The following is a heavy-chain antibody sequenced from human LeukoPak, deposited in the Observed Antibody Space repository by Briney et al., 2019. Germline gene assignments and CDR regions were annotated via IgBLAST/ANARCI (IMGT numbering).Heavy chain of an antibody. V-gene: IGHV3-7*01. Sequence: GGSLRLSCAASGFTFSAYWMSWVRQAPGKGLEWVANIKSDGSEKKYVDSVEGRFTISRDNAQKSLYLQMSSLRAEDTAVYYCAREDTAMAYFDYWGQGTLVTVSS. CDR3: AREDTAMAYFDY. CDR2: IKSDGSEK. CDR1: GFTFSAYW. J-gene: IGHJ4*02. D-gene: IGHD5-18*01.